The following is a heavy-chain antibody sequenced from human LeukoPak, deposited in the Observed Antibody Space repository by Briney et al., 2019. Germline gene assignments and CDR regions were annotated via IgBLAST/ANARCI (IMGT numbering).Heavy chain of an antibody. CDR2: ISYDGSNK. Sequence: GGSLRLSCKASGFSFSDYDMHWVRQAPGKGLEWVAVISYDGSNKYYADSVKGRFTISRDNSKNTLYLQMNSLRAEDTAVYRGCVVDGEDFDYWGQGTLVTVSS. CDR1: GFSFSDYD. V-gene: IGHV3-30*03. J-gene: IGHJ4*02. CDR3: CVVDGEDFDY. D-gene: IGHD2-2*01.